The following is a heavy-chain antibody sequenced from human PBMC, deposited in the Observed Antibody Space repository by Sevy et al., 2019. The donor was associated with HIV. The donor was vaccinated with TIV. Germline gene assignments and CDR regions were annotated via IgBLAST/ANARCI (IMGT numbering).Heavy chain of an antibody. CDR3: ARLGNHYYDSSGYYPNWFDP. D-gene: IGHD3-22*01. CDR1: GYSFTSYW. J-gene: IGHJ5*02. V-gene: IGHV5-51*01. Sequence: GESLKISCKGSGYSFTSYWIGWVRQMPGKGLEWMGIIYPGDSDTRYSPSFQGQFTISADKSISTAYLQWSSLKASDTAMYYCARLGNHYYDSSGYYPNWFDPWGQGTLVTVSS. CDR2: IYPGDSDT.